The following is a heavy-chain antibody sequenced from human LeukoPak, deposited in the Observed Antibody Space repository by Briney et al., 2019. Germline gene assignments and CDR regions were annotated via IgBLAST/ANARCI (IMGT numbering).Heavy chain of an antibody. J-gene: IGHJ4*02. Sequence: PWGSLRLSCAASGFTFSSYSMNWVRQAPGKGLEWVSYISSSSSTIYYADSVKGRFTISRDNAKNSLYLQMNSLRAEDTAVYYCARWHSGSYNNMPDYWGQGTLVTVSS. D-gene: IGHD1-26*01. V-gene: IGHV3-48*04. CDR1: GFTFSSYS. CDR2: ISSSSSTI. CDR3: ARWHSGSYNNMPDY.